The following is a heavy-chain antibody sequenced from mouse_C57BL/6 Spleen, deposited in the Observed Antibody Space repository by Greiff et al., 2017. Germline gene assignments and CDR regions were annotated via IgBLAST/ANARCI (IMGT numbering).Heavy chain of an antibody. D-gene: IGHD1-1*01. CDR3: ARSGSSSSFDY. J-gene: IGHJ2*01. V-gene: IGHV1-82*01. Sequence: VQLVESGPELVKPGASVKISCKASGYAFSSSWMNWVKQRPGKGLEWIGRIYPGDGDTNYNGKFKGKATLTADKSSSTAYMQLSSLTSEDSAVXFCARSGSSSSFDYWGQGTTLTVSS. CDR1: GYAFSSSW. CDR2: IYPGDGDT.